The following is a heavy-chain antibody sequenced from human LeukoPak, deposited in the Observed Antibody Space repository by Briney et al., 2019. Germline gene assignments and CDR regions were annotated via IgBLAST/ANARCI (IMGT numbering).Heavy chain of an antibody. CDR3: ARVVPATNYYYYGMDV. J-gene: IGHJ6*02. CDR1: GGTFSSYA. D-gene: IGHD2-2*01. Sequence: GASVKVSCKASGGTFSSYAISWVRQAPGQGLEWMGRIIPILGKANYAQKFQGRVTITADKSTSTAYMELSSLRSEDTAVYYCARVVPATNYYYYGMDVWGQGTTVTVSS. V-gene: IGHV1-69*04. CDR2: IIPILGKA.